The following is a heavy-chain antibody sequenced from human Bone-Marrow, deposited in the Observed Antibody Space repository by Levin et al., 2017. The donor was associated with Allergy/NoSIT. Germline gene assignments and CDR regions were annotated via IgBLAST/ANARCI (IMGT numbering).Heavy chain of an antibody. J-gene: IGHJ4*02. V-gene: IGHV3-66*04. CDR1: EFNVRNNY. D-gene: IGHD2-15*01. CDR3: VRRWQ. CDR2: MDSGGST. Sequence: GGSLRLSCEVSEFNVRNNYMSWVRQAPGKGLEWVSCMDSGGSTHYAESVKGRFTISRDNTKNTLHLQMNSLRAEDTAVYYCVRRWQWGQGTLVTVSS.